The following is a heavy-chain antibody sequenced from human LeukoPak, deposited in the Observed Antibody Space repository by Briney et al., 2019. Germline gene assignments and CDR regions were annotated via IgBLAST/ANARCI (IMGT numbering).Heavy chain of an antibody. CDR3: ARGTDYDNGDY. CDR1: GGSISSGDYY. V-gene: IGHV4-30-4*01. J-gene: IGHJ4*02. CDR2: IYYSGST. D-gene: IGHD3-22*01. Sequence: PSETLSLTCTVSGGSISSGDYYWSWIRQPPGKGLEWIGCIYYSGSTYYNPSLKSRVTISVDTSKNQFSLKLSSVTAADTAVYYCARGTDYDNGDYWGQGTLVTVSS.